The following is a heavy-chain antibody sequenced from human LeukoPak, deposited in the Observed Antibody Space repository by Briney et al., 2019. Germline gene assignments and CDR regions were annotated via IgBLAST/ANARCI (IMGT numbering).Heavy chain of an antibody. CDR2: IIPIFGTA. J-gene: IGHJ6*04. D-gene: IGHD2-2*01. Sequence: SVKVSCKASGGTFSSYAISWVRQAPGQGLEWMGGIIPIFGTANYAQKFQGRVTITADESTSTAYMELSSLRSEDTAVYYCARDVTGVVPAGGMGGGYYYYGMDVWGKGTTVTVSS. CDR1: GGTFSSYA. CDR3: ARDVTGVVPAGGMGGGYYYYGMDV. V-gene: IGHV1-69*01.